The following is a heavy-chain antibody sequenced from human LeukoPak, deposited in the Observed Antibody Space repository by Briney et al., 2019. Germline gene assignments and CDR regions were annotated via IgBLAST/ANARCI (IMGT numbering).Heavy chain of an antibody. J-gene: IGHJ4*02. Sequence: ASVKVSCKASGGTFSSYAISWVRQAPGQGLEWMGGIIPIFGTANYAQKFQGRVTITTDESTSTVYMELSSLRSEDTAVYYCARGEVRGWYGFDYWGQGTLVTVSS. CDR1: GGTFSSYA. CDR2: IIPIFGTA. V-gene: IGHV1-69*05. CDR3: ARGEVRGWYGFDY. D-gene: IGHD6-19*01.